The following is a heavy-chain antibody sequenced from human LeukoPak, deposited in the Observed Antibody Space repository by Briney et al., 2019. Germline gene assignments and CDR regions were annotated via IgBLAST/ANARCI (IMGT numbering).Heavy chain of an antibody. Sequence: GGSLRLSCAASGFTFSSYGMHWVRQAPGKGLEWVAVISYDGSNKYYADSVKGRFTISRDNSKNTLYLQMNSLRAEDTAVYYCAKDPADYYDIEYYFDYWGQGTLVTVSS. J-gene: IGHJ4*02. CDR1: GFTFSSYG. CDR2: ISYDGSNK. CDR3: AKDPADYYDIEYYFDY. D-gene: IGHD3-22*01. V-gene: IGHV3-30*18.